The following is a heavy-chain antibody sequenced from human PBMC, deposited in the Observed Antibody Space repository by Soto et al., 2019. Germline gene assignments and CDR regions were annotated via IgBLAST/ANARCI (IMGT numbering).Heavy chain of an antibody. CDR1: GFPFSSYA. CDR3: AKGGYYSLFDI. J-gene: IGHJ3*02. CDR2: ISGSGGRT. V-gene: IGHV3-23*01. D-gene: IGHD3-16*01. Sequence: GGSLRLSCVASGFPFSSYAMSWVRQTRGKGLEWVSGISGSGGRTYYADSVKGRFTISRDNSNNTLSLQMHILRVEDTAVYFCAKGGYYSLFDIWGQGTMVTVSS.